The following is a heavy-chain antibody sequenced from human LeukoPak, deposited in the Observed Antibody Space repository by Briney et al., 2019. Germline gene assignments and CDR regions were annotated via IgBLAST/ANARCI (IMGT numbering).Heavy chain of an antibody. CDR3: ARGGLYCSTTSCFDY. Sequence: PSETLSLTCAVSGYSISSGYYWGWIRQPPGKGLEWIGSIYHSGSTYYNPSLKSRVTISVDTSKNQFSLKLSSVTAADTAVYYCARGGLYCSTTSCFDYWGQGTLVTVSS. CDR2: IYHSGST. D-gene: IGHD2-2*01. J-gene: IGHJ4*02. V-gene: IGHV4-38-2*01. CDR1: GYSISSGYY.